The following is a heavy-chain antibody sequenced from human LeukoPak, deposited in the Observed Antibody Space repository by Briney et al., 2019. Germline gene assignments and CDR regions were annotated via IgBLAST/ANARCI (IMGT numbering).Heavy chain of an antibody. V-gene: IGHV1-46*01. J-gene: IGHJ4*02. D-gene: IGHD2-21*02. CDR1: GYTFTSSS. Sequence: ASVKVCCKASGYTFTSSSIHWVRQAPGQGLEWMGVINPSGGSTSYAQKFQGRVTMTRDTSTSTVSMELSSLRFEDTAVYYCARGPYIGDWHFDFWGQGTLVTVSS. CDR3: ARGPYIGDWHFDF. CDR2: INPSGGST.